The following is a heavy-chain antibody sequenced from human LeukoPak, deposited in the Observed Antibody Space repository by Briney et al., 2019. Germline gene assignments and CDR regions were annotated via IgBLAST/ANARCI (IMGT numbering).Heavy chain of an antibody. CDR3: ARHLAYCGGDCYLTYFDY. D-gene: IGHD2-21*02. V-gene: IGHV4-59*05. J-gene: IGHJ4*02. CDR2: IYYSGST. CDR1: GGSISSYY. Sequence: SQTLSLTCTVSGGSISSYYWSWIRQPPGKGLEWIGSIYYSGSTYYNPSLKSRVTISVDTSKNQFSLKLSSVTAADTAVYYCARHLAYCGGDCYLTYFDYWGQGTLVTVSS.